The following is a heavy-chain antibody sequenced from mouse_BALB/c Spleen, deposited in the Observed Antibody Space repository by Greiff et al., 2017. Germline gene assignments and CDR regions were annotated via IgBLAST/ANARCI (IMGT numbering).Heavy chain of an antibody. Sequence: EVKLQESGPGLVKPSQSLSLTCSVTGYSITSGYYWNWIRQFPGNKLEWMGYISYDGSNNYNPSLKNRISITRDTSKNQFFLKLNSVTTEDTATYYCARIGNRAYAMDYWGQGTSVTVSS. D-gene: IGHD2-1*01. CDR1: GYSITSGYY. CDR2: ISYDGSN. J-gene: IGHJ4*01. V-gene: IGHV3-6*02. CDR3: ARIGNRAYAMDY.